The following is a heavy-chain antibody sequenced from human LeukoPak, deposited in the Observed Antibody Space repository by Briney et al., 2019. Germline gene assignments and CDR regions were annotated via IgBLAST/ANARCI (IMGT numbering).Heavy chain of an antibody. CDR2: IYYSGST. J-gene: IGHJ5*02. CDR1: GGSISSYY. CDR3: ARGHIVVVPAAKNWFDP. D-gene: IGHD2-2*01. V-gene: IGHV4-59*01. Sequence: PSETLSLTCTVSGGSISSYYWSWIRQPPGKGLEWIGYIYYSGSTNYNPSLKSRVTISVDTSKTQFSLKLSSMTAADTAVYYCARGHIVVVPAAKNWFDPWGQGTLVTVSS.